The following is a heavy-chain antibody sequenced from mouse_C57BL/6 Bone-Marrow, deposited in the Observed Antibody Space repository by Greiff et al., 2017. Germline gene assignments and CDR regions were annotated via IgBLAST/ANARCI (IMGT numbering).Heavy chain of an antibody. CDR1: GYTFTNYW. CDR2: IYPGGGST. V-gene: IGHV1-63*01. Sequence: QVQLQQSGAELVGPGTSVKMSCKASGYTFTNYWVGWAKQRPGHGLEWIGDIYPGGGSTNDNEKLKGKGTRTEDKSSSTAYMQFSSLTSEDSAIYYCARWSYYAMDYWGQGTSVTVSA. CDR3: ARWSYYAMDY. J-gene: IGHJ4*01.